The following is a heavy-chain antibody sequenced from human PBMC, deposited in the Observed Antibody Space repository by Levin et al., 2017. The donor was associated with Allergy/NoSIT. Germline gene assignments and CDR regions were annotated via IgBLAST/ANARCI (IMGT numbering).Heavy chain of an antibody. CDR2: IIPIFGTA. Sequence: SVKVSCKASGGTFSSYAISWVRQAPGQGLEWMGGIIPIFGTANYAQKFQGRVTITADKSTSTAYMELSSLRSEDTAVYYCARDNIVVVVAATFGWFDPWGQGTLVTVSS. V-gene: IGHV1-69*06. J-gene: IGHJ5*02. CDR1: GGTFSSYA. CDR3: ARDNIVVVVAATFGWFDP. D-gene: IGHD2-15*01.